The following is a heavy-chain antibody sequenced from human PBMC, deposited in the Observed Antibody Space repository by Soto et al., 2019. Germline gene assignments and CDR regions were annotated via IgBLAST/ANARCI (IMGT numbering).Heavy chain of an antibody. V-gene: IGHV3-21*01. CDR3: ARDRTDCSGGSCLADAFDI. Sequence: GGSLRLSCAASGFTFSSYSMNWVRQAPGKGLEWVSSISSSSSYIYYADSVKGRFTISRDNAKNSLYLQMNSLRAEDTAVYYCARDRTDCSGGSCLADAFDIWGQGTMVTVSS. CDR2: ISSSSSYI. J-gene: IGHJ3*02. D-gene: IGHD2-15*01. CDR1: GFTFSSYS.